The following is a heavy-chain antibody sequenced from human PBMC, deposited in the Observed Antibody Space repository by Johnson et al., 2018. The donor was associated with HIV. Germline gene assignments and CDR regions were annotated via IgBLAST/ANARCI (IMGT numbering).Heavy chain of an antibody. D-gene: IGHD4-17*01. V-gene: IGHV3-33*01. CDR2: IWYDGSNK. J-gene: IGHJ3*02. CDR1: GFTFSSYG. Sequence: QVQLVESGGGVVQPGRSLRLSCAASGFTFSSYGMHWVRQAPDKGLEWVAVIWYDGSNKYYADSVKGRFTISRDNSKNTLYLQMNSLRAEDTAVYYCARPSVMTTLTTTPWAFNIWGQGTMVTVSS. CDR3: ARPSVMTTLTTTPWAFNI.